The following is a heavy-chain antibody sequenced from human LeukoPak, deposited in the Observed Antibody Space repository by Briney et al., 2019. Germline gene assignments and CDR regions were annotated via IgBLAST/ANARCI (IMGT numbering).Heavy chain of an antibody. D-gene: IGHD4-17*01. Sequence: GASVKVSCKPSGYTFTAYYLHWVRQTPGQGREWMGWIDPKSGGTNYAQKFQGRVTMTRDTSISTAYMELTRLTSDDTAVYYCARDPSVKYYMDVGGKGTTVTVSS. V-gene: IGHV1-2*02. CDR1: GYTFTAYY. J-gene: IGHJ6*03. CDR3: ARDPSVKYYMDV. CDR2: IDPKSGGT.